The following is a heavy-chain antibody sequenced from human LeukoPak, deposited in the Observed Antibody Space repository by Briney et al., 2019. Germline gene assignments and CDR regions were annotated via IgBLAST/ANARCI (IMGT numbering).Heavy chain of an antibody. J-gene: IGHJ4*02. D-gene: IGHD1-1*01. CDR2: ISGSGRTI. V-gene: IGHV3-48*03. CDR3: ARVSGTGTTNDY. CDR1: GFMFNMYD. Sequence: PGGSLRLSCAASGFMFNMYDINWVRQAPGKGLEWVSYISGSGRTIYYADSVKGRFTISRDNAKKSLYLQMNSLRAEDTAVYFCARVSGTGTTNDYWGQGTLVTVSS.